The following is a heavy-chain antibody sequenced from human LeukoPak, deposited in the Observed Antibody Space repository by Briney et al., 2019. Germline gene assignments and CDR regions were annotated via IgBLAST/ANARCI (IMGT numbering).Heavy chain of an antibody. J-gene: IGHJ3*02. CDR2: IYYSGST. D-gene: IGHD2-2*01. CDR3: ARHGNIVVLPATSKAFDI. CDR1: GGSISCYY. Sequence: SETLSLTCTVSGGSISCYYWSWIRQPPGKGLEWIGYIYYSGSTNYNPSLKSRVTTSVDTSKGQFSLRLSSVTAADTAVYYCARHGNIVVLPATSKAFDIWGQGTMVTVSS. V-gene: IGHV4-59*08.